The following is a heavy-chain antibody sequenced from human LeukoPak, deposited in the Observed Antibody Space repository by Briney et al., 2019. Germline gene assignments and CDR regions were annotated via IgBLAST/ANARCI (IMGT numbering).Heavy chain of an antibody. Sequence: SVKVSCKASGYTFTSYGISWVRQAPGQGLEWMGWINGYNGNTNYAQKVQGRVTMTTDTFTATAYMELRSLRSDDTAVYFCTRWGLCSSTTCQISDFWGQGTLLTVSS. V-gene: IGHV1-18*01. D-gene: IGHD2-2*01. CDR3: TRWGLCSSTTCQISDF. CDR1: GYTFTSYG. J-gene: IGHJ4*02. CDR2: INGYNGNT.